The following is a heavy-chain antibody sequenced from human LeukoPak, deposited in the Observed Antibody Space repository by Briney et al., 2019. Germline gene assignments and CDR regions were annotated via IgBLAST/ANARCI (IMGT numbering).Heavy chain of an antibody. CDR3: ARSSGDFWLDY. V-gene: IGHV4-4*09. CDR2: IYSSGST. Sequence: SETLSLTCTVSGCPISSYYWSWIRQPPGKGLEWIGYIYSSGSTNYNPSLEGRVTISVDTSKNQFSLKLNSVTAADTAVYYCARSSGDFWLDYWGQGTLVTVSS. CDR1: GCPISSYY. D-gene: IGHD3-3*01. J-gene: IGHJ4*02.